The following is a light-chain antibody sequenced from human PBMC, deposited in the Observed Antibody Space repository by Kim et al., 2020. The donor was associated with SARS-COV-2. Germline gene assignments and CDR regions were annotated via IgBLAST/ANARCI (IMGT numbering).Light chain of an antibody. CDR2: DVS. J-gene: IGLJ2*01. CDR1: NSDVGSYNR. CDR3: SSYSTTTVL. V-gene: IGLV2-14*01. Sequence: QSALTQPASVSESPGQSITISCTGTNSDVGSYNRVSWYQQHPGKAPKLMIYDVSKRPSGVSNRFSGSKSGNTASLTIFGLQAEDEADYYCSSYSTTTVLFGGGTQLTVL.